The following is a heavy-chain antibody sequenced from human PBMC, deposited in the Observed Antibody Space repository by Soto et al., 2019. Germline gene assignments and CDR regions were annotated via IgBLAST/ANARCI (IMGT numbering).Heavy chain of an antibody. Sequence: ASVKVSCKASGGTFSSYAISWVRQAPGQGLEWMGGIIPIFGTANYAQKFQGRVTITADESTSTAYMELSSLRSEDTAVYYCARATLPAPNWFDPWGQGTLVTVSS. CDR2: IIPIFGTA. V-gene: IGHV1-69*13. CDR1: GGTFSSYA. J-gene: IGHJ5*02. CDR3: ARATLPAPNWFDP.